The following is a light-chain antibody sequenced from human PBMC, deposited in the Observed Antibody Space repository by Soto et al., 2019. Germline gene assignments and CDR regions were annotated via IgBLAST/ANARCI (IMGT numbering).Light chain of an antibody. CDR1: QTVSDD. V-gene: IGKV3-15*01. CDR3: QQYHDWPPIT. J-gene: IGKJ3*01. CDR2: GAS. Sequence: EIVMTQSPATLFVSPGERGTLSCRASQTVSDDLAWYQQKPGQAPRLLIYGASTRATDIPARFSGGGSGTEFTLTISSLQSEDSAIYYCQQYHDWPPITFGPGTKVNI.